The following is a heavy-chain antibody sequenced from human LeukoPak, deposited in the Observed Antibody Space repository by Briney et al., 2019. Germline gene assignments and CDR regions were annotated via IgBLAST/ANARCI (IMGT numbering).Heavy chain of an antibody. J-gene: IGHJ4*02. D-gene: IGHD6-6*01. V-gene: IGHV3-30*02. CDR3: ARVQSYSNSPLEC. Sequence: GGSLRLSCAPSGFSFRGYGMHWVRQSPGKGLEWVAFIQYDGAHSYYADSVRGRFTISRDSSENTLYLQMNSLRPEDTAVYYCARVQSYSNSPLECWGEGTLVTVSS. CDR2: IQYDGAHS. CDR1: GFSFRGYG.